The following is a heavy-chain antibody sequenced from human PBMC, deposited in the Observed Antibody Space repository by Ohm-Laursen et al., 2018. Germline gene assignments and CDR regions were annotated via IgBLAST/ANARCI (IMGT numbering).Heavy chain of an antibody. CDR3: VKDFRTGINWNYGGHFGY. D-gene: IGHD1-7*01. CDR2: FSYDGSDK. CDR1: GFTVSDCG. J-gene: IGHJ4*01. V-gene: IGHV3-30*18. Sequence: SLRLSCAASGFTVSDCGMHWVRQTPGKGLEWVGVFSYDGSDKHYADSVKGRFTISRDNSKNTLDLQMNSLRPEDTAVYYCVKDFRTGINWNYGGHFGYWGQGTLVTVSS.